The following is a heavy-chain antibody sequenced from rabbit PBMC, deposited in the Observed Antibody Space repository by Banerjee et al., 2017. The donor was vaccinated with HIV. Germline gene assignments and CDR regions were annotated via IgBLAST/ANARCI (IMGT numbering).Heavy chain of an antibody. V-gene: IGHV1S47*01. J-gene: IGHJ4*01. D-gene: IGHD6-1*01. CDR3: ARDDGGAGYGYSDL. CDR1: GFDFSNYG. CDR2: IEPIFGNT. Sequence: QEQLVESGGGLVQPGGSLKLSCKASGFDFSNYGVSWVRQAPGKGLEWIGYIEPIFGNTYYANWVNGRFTISSHNAQNTLYLQLSSLTAADTATYFCARDDGGAGYGYSDLWGPGTLVTVS.